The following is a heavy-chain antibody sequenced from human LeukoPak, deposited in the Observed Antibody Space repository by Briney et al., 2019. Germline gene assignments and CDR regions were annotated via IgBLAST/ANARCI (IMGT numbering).Heavy chain of an antibody. CDR2: ISAYNGNT. CDR3: ARGPVGYCSGGSCTRYFDY. V-gene: IGHV1-18*04. D-gene: IGHD2-15*01. Sequence: ASVTVSCKASGYTFTSYGISWVRQAPGQGLEWMGWISAYNGNTNYAQKLQGRVTMTTDTSTSTAYMELRGLRSDDTAVYYCARGPVGYCSGGSCTRYFDYWGQGTLVTVSS. CDR1: GYTFTSYG. J-gene: IGHJ4*02.